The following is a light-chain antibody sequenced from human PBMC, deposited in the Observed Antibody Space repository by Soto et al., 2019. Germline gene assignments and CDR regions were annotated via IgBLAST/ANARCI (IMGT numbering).Light chain of an antibody. CDR1: SSNIGRDY. Sequence: QSVLTQAPSASGTPGQRVIISCSGSSSNIGRDYVSWYQQLPGMAPKLLIYKNNQRPSGVPDRFSGSKSGTSASLAISGLRSEDEADYYCVAWDDSLSGDVFGTGTKVTVL. CDR2: KNN. CDR3: VAWDDSLSGDV. V-gene: IGLV1-47*01. J-gene: IGLJ1*01.